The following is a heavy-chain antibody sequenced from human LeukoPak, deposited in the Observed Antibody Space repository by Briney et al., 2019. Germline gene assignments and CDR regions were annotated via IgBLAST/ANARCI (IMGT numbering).Heavy chain of an antibody. CDR1: GGTFSSYA. CDR2: IIPIFGTA. J-gene: IGHJ1*01. V-gene: IGHV1-69*05. Sequence: ASVKVSCKASGGTFSSYAISWVRQAPGQGLEWMGGIIPIFGTANYAQKFQGRVTITTDESTSTAYMELSSLRSEDTAVYYCARDLGLYFQHWGQGTLVTVSS. CDR3: ARDLGLYFQH.